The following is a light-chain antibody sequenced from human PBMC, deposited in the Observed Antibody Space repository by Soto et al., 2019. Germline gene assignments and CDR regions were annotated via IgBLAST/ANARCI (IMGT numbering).Light chain of an antibody. CDR2: DAT. Sequence: EIVLTQSPATLSLSPGERATLSCRASQSVSTYLAWYQQKPGQAPRVLIYDATNRDTAIPDRFSGSGSGTDFTLTISRLEPEDFAVYYCQQYDGAPLTFGPGTKVDMK. CDR1: QSVSTY. CDR3: QQYDGAPLT. V-gene: IGKV3-11*01. J-gene: IGKJ3*01.